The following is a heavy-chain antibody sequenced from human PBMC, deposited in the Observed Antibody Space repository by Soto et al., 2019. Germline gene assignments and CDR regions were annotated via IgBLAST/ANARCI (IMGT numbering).Heavy chain of an antibody. CDR1: EFTFISHG. V-gene: IGHV3-23*01. J-gene: IGHJ3*01. CDR2: ITGTGTST. CDR3: ARHRACYYDSLDV. Sequence: ESGGGLVQPGGSLRLSCASNEFTFISHGMDWVRQAPGKGLEWVSGITGTGTSTDNADSVKGRFTISRDNSKRTLYLYRNNLRAEDTAVYYCARHRACYYDSLDVWGQGTMVTVS. D-gene: IGHD3-10*01.